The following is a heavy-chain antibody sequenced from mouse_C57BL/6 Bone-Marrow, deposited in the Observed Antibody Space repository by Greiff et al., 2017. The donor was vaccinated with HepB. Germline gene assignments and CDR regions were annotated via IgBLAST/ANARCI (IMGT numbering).Heavy chain of an antibody. CDR2: IYIGNGYT. D-gene: IGHD1-1*01. Sequence: VHVKQSGAELVRPGSSVKMSCKTSGYTFTSYGINWVKQRPGQGLEWIGYIYIGNGYTEYNEKFKGKATLTSDTSSSTAYMQLSSLTSEDSAIYFCARRPHYYGSPFDVWGTGTTVTVSS. J-gene: IGHJ1*03. CDR1: GYTFTSYG. CDR3: ARRPHYYGSPFDV. V-gene: IGHV1-58*01.